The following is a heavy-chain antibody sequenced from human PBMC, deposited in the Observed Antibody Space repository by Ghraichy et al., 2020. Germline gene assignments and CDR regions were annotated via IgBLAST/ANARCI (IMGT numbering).Heavy chain of an antibody. D-gene: IGHD6-19*01. CDR1: GGSISSSNW. V-gene: IGHV4-4*02. CDR3: ATSPPSIAVAGLPFDY. CDR2: IYHSGST. J-gene: IGHJ4*02. Sequence: SETLSLTCAVSGGSISSSNWWSWVRQPPGKGLEWIGEIYHSGSTNYNPSLKSRVTISVDKSKNQFSLKLSSVTAADTAVYYCATSPPSIAVAGLPFDYWGQGTLVTVSS.